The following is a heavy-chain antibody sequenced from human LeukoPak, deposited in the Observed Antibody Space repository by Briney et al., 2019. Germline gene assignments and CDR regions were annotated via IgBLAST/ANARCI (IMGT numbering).Heavy chain of an antibody. CDR3: ARESRYCSSTSCSRWYFQH. CDR2: INHSGST. V-gene: IGHV4-34*01. J-gene: IGHJ1*01. CDR1: GGSFSDYY. D-gene: IGHD2-2*01. Sequence: SETLSLTCAVYGGSFSDYYWSWILQPPGKGLEWIGEINHSGSTNYNPSLKSRVIISVDTSKNQFSLILSSVTAANTAVYFCARESRYCSSTSCSRWYFQHWGQGTLVTVSS.